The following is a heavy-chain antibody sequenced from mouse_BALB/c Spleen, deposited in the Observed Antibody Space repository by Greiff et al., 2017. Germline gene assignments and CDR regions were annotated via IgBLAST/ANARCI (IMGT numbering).Heavy chain of an antibody. CDR3: AREGKYGNYGWFAY. D-gene: IGHD2-10*02. CDR2: IYPGDGDT. CDR1: GYAFSSSW. J-gene: IGHJ3*01. Sequence: QVQLQQSGPELVKPGASVKISCKASGYAFSSSWMNWVKQRPGQGLEWIGRIYPGDGDTNYNGKFKGKATLTADKSSSTAYMQLSSLTSVDSAVYFCAREGKYGNYGWFAYWGQGTLVTVSA. V-gene: IGHV1-82*01.